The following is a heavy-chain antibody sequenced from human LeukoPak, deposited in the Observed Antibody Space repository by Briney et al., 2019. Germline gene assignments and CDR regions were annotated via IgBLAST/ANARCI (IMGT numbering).Heavy chain of an antibody. CDR2: IYTSGST. CDR1: GGSISSYY. Sequence: SETLSLTCTVSGGSISSYYWSWIRQPAGKGLVWIGRIYTSGSTNYNPSLKSRVTMSVDTSKNQFSLKLSSVTAADTAVYYCARGESYGDYFGAFDIWGQGTMVTVSS. V-gene: IGHV4-4*07. CDR3: ARGESYGDYFGAFDI. D-gene: IGHD4-17*01. J-gene: IGHJ3*02.